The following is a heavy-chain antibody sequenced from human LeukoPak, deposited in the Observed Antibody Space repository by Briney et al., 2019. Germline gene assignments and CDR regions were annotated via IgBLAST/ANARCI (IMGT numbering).Heavy chain of an antibody. J-gene: IGHJ4*02. CDR3: ARERCSSSWRQIDY. D-gene: IGHD6-13*01. V-gene: IGHV3-64*01. CDR1: GFTFSSYA. Sequence: GGSLRLSCAASGFTFSSYAMHWVRQAPGKGLEYVSAISSNGGSTYYANSVKGRFNISRDNSKNTLYLQMGSLRAEDMAVYYCARERCSSSWRQIDYWGQGTLVTVSS. CDR2: ISSNGGST.